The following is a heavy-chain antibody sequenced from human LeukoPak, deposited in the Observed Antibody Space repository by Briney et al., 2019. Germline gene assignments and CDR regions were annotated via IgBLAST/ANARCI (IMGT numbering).Heavy chain of an antibody. J-gene: IGHJ6*03. D-gene: IGHD7-27*01. CDR3: ARCPPSPSDWGKTYYYYVDV. Sequence: SQTLSLTCTASGGSISSGSYYWSWIRQPPGKGLEWIGEINDRGSTNYNPSLKSRVTIAVDTSKNQFSLNLNSVTAADTAVYYCARCPPSPSDWGKTYYYYVDVWGKGTTVTVSS. CDR1: GGSISSGSYY. V-gene: IGHV4-61*01. CDR2: INDRGST.